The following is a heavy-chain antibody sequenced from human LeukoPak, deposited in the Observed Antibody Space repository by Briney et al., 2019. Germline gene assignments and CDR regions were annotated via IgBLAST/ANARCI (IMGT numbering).Heavy chain of an antibody. Sequence: GESLKISCKGSGYRFNAYWIAWVRQMPGKGLEWMGIIYPDDSDTRYSPSFQGQVTISADKSVRTAYLQWSSLKASDTAMYYCARHSRLTGYDYWGQGTLVTVSS. V-gene: IGHV5-51*01. CDR1: GYRFNAYW. J-gene: IGHJ4*02. D-gene: IGHD3-9*01. CDR2: IYPDDSDT. CDR3: ARHSRLTGYDY.